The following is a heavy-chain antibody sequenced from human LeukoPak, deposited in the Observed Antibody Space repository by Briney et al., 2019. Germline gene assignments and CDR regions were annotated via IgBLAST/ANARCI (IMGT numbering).Heavy chain of an antibody. V-gene: IGHV1-46*01. D-gene: IGHD3-9*01. Sequence: ASVKVSCKASGYTFTSYYMHWVRQAPGQGLEWMGIINPSGGSTSYAQKFQGRVTITRDTSTHTLYMERSSLRSEDTAVYYCARVAVYYDILTGYDYWGQGTLVTVSS. J-gene: IGHJ4*02. CDR1: GYTFTSYY. CDR2: INPSGGST. CDR3: ARVAVYYDILTGYDY.